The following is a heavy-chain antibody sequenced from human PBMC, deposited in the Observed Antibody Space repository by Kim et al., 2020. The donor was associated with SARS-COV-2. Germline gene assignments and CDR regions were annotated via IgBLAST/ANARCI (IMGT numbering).Heavy chain of an antibody. CDR3: AKDFRTYYYDSSGYGSQEFDY. J-gene: IGHJ4*02. Sequence: FTISRDNSKNTLYLQMNSLRAEDTAVYYCAKDFRTYYYDSSGYGSQEFDYWGQGTLVTVSS. D-gene: IGHD3-22*01. V-gene: IGHV3-23*01.